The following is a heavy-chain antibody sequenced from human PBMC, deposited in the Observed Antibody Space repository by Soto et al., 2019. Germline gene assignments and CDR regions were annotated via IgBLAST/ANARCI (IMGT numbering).Heavy chain of an antibody. CDR3: ARGDGYIFDY. D-gene: IGHD5-12*01. CDR1: GYTFIIYD. J-gene: IGHJ4*02. V-gene: IGHV1-8*01. Sequence: QLQLVQHVAEVKKPGASVKVSCKASGYTFIIYDINWVRQATGQGREWMGWMNPNTGDTGDAQKVQGRITMTRNTAINTANLELSSLRSDDTAVYFCARGDGYIFDYWGQGTMVTVSS. CDR2: MNPNTGDT.